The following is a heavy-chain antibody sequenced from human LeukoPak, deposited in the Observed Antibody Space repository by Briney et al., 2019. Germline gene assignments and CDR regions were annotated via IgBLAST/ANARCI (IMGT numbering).Heavy chain of an antibody. CDR1: GFPFSSYW. D-gene: IGHD6-19*01. V-gene: IGHV3-33*08. CDR2: MWNDGITG. CDR3: ARDGSGWSSDY. J-gene: IGHJ4*02. Sequence: QTGGSLRLSCVASGFPFSSYWMSWVRQAPGKGLEWVAVMWNDGITGKYADSVRGRFSVSRDNSKNTVYLQMDSLRADDTSVYYCARDGSGWSSDYWGQGTLVTVSS.